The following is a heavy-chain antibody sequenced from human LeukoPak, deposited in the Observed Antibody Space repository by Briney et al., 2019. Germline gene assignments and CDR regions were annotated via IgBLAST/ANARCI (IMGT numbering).Heavy chain of an antibody. CDR1: GGSISSCY. V-gene: IGHV4-4*07. J-gene: IGHJ6*03. CDR2: IYTSGST. Sequence: SETLSLTCTVSGGSISSCYWSWIRQPAGKGLEWIGRIYTSGSTNYNPSLKSRVTMSVDTSKNQFSLKLSSVTAADTAVYYCARDGRGDRWPQQPRFYYYYMDVWGKGTTVTVSS. CDR3: ARDGRGDRWPQQPRFYYYYMDV. D-gene: IGHD1-26*01.